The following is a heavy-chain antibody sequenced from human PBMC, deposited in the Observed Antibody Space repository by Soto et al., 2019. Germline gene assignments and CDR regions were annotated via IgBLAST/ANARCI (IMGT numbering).Heavy chain of an antibody. CDR2: INGRGNYI. CDR1: GFTFSTYT. Sequence: PGGSLRLSCAPSGFTFSTYTMNWVRQAPGKGLEWVSSINGRGNYIYYAESVKGRFTISRDNAKNSMYLQMNSLRAEDTAVYYCARSDTAMVGRVGLVNFDYWGQGTLVTVSS. CDR3: ARSDTAMVGRVGLVNFDY. V-gene: IGHV3-21*01. J-gene: IGHJ4*02. D-gene: IGHD5-18*01.